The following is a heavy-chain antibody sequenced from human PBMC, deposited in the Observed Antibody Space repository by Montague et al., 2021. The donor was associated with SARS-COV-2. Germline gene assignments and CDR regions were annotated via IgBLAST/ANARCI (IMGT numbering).Heavy chain of an antibody. D-gene: IGHD2-8*01. J-gene: IGHJ1*01. Sequence: PALVKPTQTLTLTCSFSGFSLSTSAVGVGWIRQPPGKALEWLAVIYWNDDKYYDPSLNSRLTITKDTSKNQVVLTMTNMDPVDTATYYCAHRIQYLNGFQNWGQGTLVTVSS. CDR2: IYWNDDK. CDR3: AHRIQYLNGFQN. V-gene: IGHV2-5*01. CDR1: GFSLSTSAVG.